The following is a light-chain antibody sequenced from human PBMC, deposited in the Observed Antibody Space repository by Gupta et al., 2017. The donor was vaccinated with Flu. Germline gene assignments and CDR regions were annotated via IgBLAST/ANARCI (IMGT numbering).Light chain of an antibody. Sequence: SVLTQPPSASGTPGQRVTISCSGSSSNIGSNTVNWYQQRPGPAPNLLIYSNNRRPSGAPARFSGSKSGTSASLAISGLQAEDEADYYCAAWDDSRNGYVFGTGTKVTVL. CDR1: SSNIGSNT. CDR3: AAWDDSRNGYV. V-gene: IGLV1-44*01. CDR2: SNN. J-gene: IGLJ1*01.